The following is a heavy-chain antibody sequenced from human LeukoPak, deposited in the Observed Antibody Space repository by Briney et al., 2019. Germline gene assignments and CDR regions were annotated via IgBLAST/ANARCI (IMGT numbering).Heavy chain of an antibody. D-gene: IGHD2-15*01. J-gene: IGHJ4*01. CDR3: VKRYCSGDTCYSAFDY. V-gene: IGHV3-23*01. CDR2: IGNSGGGT. CDR1: GFSFSNNA. Sequence: PTGGSLRLSCAASGFSFSNNAMSWVRQAPGNGLEWVSAIGNSGGGTYYADSLQGRFTIPRDNSKNTLYLQMNSLRAEDTAVYYCVKRYCSGDTCYSAFDYWGHGTLVTVSS.